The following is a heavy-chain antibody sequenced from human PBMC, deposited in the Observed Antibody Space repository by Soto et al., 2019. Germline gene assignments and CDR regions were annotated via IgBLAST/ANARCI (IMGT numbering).Heavy chain of an antibody. CDR2: INPKSGGT. J-gene: IGHJ6*02. CDR1: GYSFTDYH. CDR3: ARRDSTDCSNGVCAFFYNHDMDV. D-gene: IGHD2-8*01. V-gene: IGHV1-2*04. Sequence: ASVKVSCKASGYSFTDYHIHWVRQAPGQGLEWLGRINPKSGGTSTAQKFQGWVTMTTDTSISTASMELTRLTSADTAIYYCARRDSTDCSNGVCAFFYNHDMDVWGQGTTVTVSS.